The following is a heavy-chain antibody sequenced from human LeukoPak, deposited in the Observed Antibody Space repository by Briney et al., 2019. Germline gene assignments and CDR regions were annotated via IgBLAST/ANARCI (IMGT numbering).Heavy chain of an antibody. Sequence: GASVKVSCKASGYTFTGYYMHWVRQAPGQGLEWMGWINPNSGGTNYAQKFQGRVTMTRDTSISTAYMELSRLRSDDTAVYYCARALSEGGVIVNFDYWGQGTLVTVSS. V-gene: IGHV1-2*02. CDR3: ARALSEGGVIVNFDY. J-gene: IGHJ4*02. CDR2: INPNSGGT. CDR1: GYTFTGYY. D-gene: IGHD3-16*02.